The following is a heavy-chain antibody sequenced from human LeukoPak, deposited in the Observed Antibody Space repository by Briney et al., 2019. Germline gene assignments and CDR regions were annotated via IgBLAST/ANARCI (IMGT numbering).Heavy chain of an antibody. J-gene: IGHJ4*02. V-gene: IGHV1-3*01. D-gene: IGHD2-15*01. Sequence: GASVKVSCKASGYTFTSYAMHWVRQAPGQRLEWMGWINADNGDTKYSQEFQARVTISRDTSASTAYMELSSLRSDDTAVYYCARDRNRKCSGGSCYSDYWGQGTLVTVSS. CDR2: INADNGDT. CDR3: ARDRNRKCSGGSCYSDY. CDR1: GYTFTSYA.